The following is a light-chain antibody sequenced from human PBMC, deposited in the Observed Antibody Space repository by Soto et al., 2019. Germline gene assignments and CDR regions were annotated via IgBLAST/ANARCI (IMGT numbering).Light chain of an antibody. Sequence: EIVLTQSPGTLSLSPGERATLSCRANQSVSSNYLAWYQQKPGQAPRLLIYGASSRATGIPDRFSGSGSGTDFTLTISRLEPEDFAVYYCQQYVSSPRTFGQGTKVDIK. V-gene: IGKV3-20*01. CDR1: QSVSSNY. J-gene: IGKJ1*01. CDR3: QQYVSSPRT. CDR2: GAS.